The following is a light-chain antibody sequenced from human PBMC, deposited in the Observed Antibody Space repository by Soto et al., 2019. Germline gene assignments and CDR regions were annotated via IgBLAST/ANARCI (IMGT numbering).Light chain of an antibody. V-gene: IGKV3D-20*02. CDR1: QSFSSSY. Sequence: EIVLTQSPGTLSLSPGERATLSCRASQSFSSSYLAWYQQKPGQAPRLLMFDASNRATGIPARFSGSRSGTDFTLTISNLEHEDFAVYYCQQHISWPLTFGGGTKGDIK. J-gene: IGKJ4*01. CDR2: DAS. CDR3: QQHISWPLT.